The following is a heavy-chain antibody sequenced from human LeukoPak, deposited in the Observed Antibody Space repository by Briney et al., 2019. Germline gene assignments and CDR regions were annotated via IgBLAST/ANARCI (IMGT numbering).Heavy chain of an antibody. CDR1: GGSINSYF. V-gene: IGHV4-4*07. J-gene: IGHJ5*02. CDR3: ARDSGYSSGWCWFDP. CDR2: ISTSGTT. Sequence: PSETLSLTCTVSGGSINSYFWNWIRQPAGKGLEWIGRISTSGTTNNNPSLKSRVTMSVDTSKNQFSLKLSSVTAADTAVYYCARDSGYSSGWCWFDPWGQGTLVTVSS. D-gene: IGHD6-19*01.